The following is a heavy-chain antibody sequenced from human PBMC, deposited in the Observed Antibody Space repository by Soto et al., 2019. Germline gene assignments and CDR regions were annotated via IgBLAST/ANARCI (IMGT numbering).Heavy chain of an antibody. CDR3: ARAVADNWLDP. Sequence: PSETLSLTCTVSGGSISSGSYNWGWIRQPPGKGLEWIGSIYYSGNTYYNPSLKSRVTISVDTSKNQFSLKLSSVTAADTAVYYCARAVADNWLDPWGQGTLVTVSS. J-gene: IGHJ5*02. V-gene: IGHV4-39*07. D-gene: IGHD6-19*01. CDR2: IYYSGNT. CDR1: GGSISSGSYN.